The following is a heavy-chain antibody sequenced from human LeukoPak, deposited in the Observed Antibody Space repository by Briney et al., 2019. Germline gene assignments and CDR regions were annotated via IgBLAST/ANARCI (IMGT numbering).Heavy chain of an antibody. CDR1: GYTFTGYY. D-gene: IGHD3-10*01. Sequence: GASVKVSCKASGYTFTGYYMHWVRQAPGQGLEWMGWINPNRGGTNYAQKFQGRVTMTRDTSISTAYMELSRMRSHKTDVYYCARARGVRGVIDYGMDVWGRGTTVTVSS. V-gene: IGHV1-2*02. CDR3: ARARGVRGVIDYGMDV. J-gene: IGHJ6*02. CDR2: INPNRGGT.